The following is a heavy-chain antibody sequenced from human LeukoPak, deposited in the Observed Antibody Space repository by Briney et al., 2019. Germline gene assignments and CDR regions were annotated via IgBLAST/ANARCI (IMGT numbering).Heavy chain of an antibody. Sequence: GESLKTSCKGSGYSFATYSVAWVRQMPGKGLEWIGIIYPDASDTRYSPSFQDQVTMSADKSSSTAYLQWSGLKASDTAMYYCARLRGPSFTSSYYFDCWGQGTLVTVSS. CDR3: ARLRGPSFTSSYYFDC. J-gene: IGHJ4*02. CDR1: GYSFATYS. CDR2: IYPDASDT. V-gene: IGHV5-51*01. D-gene: IGHD2-2*01.